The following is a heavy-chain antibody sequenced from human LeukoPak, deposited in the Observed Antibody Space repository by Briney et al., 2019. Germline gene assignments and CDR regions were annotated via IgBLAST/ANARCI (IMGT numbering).Heavy chain of an antibody. Sequence: GGSLRLSCAASGFTFSSYWMSWVRQAPGKGLEWVANIKQDGSEKYYVDSVKGRFTISRDNAKNSLYLQMNSLRAEDTAVYYCAKDKGEMSTIILDYWGQGTLVTVSS. J-gene: IGHJ4*02. V-gene: IGHV3-7*01. D-gene: IGHD5-24*01. CDR2: IKQDGSEK. CDR3: AKDKGEMSTIILDY. CDR1: GFTFSSYW.